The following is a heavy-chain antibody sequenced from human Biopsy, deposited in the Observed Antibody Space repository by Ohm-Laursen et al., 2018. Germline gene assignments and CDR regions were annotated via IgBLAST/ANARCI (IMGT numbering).Heavy chain of an antibody. D-gene: IGHD4-17*01. CDR1: GDSVSSGSFY. J-gene: IGHJ4*02. V-gene: IGHV4-61*01. CDR2: IYDRGSTA. CDR3: ARLPHGDYRYNFDY. Sequence: GTLSLTCTVSGDSVSSGSFYWTWIRQPPGQGLEYIGYIYDRGSTANYNPSLENRVTMSVDMPKNQFSLKLSSVTAADTAVYYCARLPHGDYRYNFDYWGQGTLVTVSS.